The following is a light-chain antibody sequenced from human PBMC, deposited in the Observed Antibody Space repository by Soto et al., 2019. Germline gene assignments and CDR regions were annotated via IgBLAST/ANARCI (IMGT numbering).Light chain of an antibody. Sequence: IVLTQTPATLSVSPGERATLSCRASQSVGSSLAWYQRKPGQAPRLLIYGASTRATGIPATFSGSGSGTEFTLTISSLQSEDFAVYYCQQYNSWPLTFGGGTKVDI. V-gene: IGKV3-15*01. CDR1: QSVGSS. CDR2: GAS. CDR3: QQYNSWPLT. J-gene: IGKJ4*01.